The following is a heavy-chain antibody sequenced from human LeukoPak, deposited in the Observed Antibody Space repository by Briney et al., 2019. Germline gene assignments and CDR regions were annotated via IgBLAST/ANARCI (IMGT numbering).Heavy chain of an antibody. Sequence: GGSLRLSCVASGFTLSSYAMSWVRQAPGKGLEWVSGISGRGDSTYYADSVKGRFTISRDNSRKTLYLHMDSLRAKDTAVYYCARDIVVVVAAHFDYWGQGTLVTVSS. J-gene: IGHJ4*02. CDR3: ARDIVVVVAAHFDY. V-gene: IGHV3-23*01. D-gene: IGHD2-15*01. CDR2: ISGRGDST. CDR1: GFTLSSYA.